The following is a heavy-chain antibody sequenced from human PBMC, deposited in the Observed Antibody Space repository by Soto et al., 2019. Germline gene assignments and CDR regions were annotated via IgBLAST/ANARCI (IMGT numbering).Heavy chain of an antibody. D-gene: IGHD5-12*01. CDR3: AREDGYSGYDWSFDY. CDR2: IYYSGST. V-gene: IGHV4-61*01. J-gene: IGHJ4*02. CDR1: GGYVSSGSYY. Sequence: SETLSPTCTFSGGYVSSGSYYWSCIRQPPGKGLEWIGYIYYSGSTNYNPSLKSRVTISVDTSKNQFSLKLSSVTAADTAVYYCAREDGYSGYDWSFDYWGQGTLVTVSS.